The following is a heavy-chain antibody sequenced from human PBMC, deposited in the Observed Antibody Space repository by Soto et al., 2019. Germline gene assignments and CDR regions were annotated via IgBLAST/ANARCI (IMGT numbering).Heavy chain of an antibody. CDR1: GGSVSSGSYY. CDR2: IYYSGST. V-gene: IGHV4-61*01. Sequence: PSETLSLTCTVSGGSVSSGSYYWSWIRQPPGKGLEWIGYIYYSGSTNYNPSLKSRVTISVDTSKNQFSLKLSSVTAADTAVYYCARGFRHGFSGYYSPNDYWGQGTLVTVSS. D-gene: IGHD3-22*01. CDR3: ARGFRHGFSGYYSPNDY. J-gene: IGHJ4*02.